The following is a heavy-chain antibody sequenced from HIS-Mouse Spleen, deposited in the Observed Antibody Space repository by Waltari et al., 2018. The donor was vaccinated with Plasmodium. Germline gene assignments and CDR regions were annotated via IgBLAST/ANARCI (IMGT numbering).Heavy chain of an antibody. CDR3: ASSGSGSYYY. J-gene: IGHJ4*02. CDR1: GGSFSGYY. D-gene: IGHD3-10*01. Sequence: QVQLQQWGAGLLKPSETLSLTCAVYGGSFSGYYWSWIRQPPGKGLEWIGEINHSESTNYNPSRKSRVTISVDTSKNQFSRKLSSVTAADTAVYYWASSGSGSYYYWGQGTLVTVSS. CDR2: INHSEST. V-gene: IGHV4-34*01.